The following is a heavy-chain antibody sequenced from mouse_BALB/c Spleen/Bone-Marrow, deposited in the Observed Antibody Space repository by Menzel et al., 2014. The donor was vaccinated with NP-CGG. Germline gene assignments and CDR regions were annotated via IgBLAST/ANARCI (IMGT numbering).Heavy chain of an antibody. CDR2: IHPGSGNT. J-gene: IGHJ2*01. CDR3: VRNWDPY. CDR1: GYTFTDYY. D-gene: IGHD4-1*01. V-gene: IGHV1-84*02. Sequence: VQLQESGPELVKPGASVKISCKVSGYTFTDYYINWVKQKPGQGLEWIGWIHPGSGNTKYNEKFKGKATLTVDASSSTAYMQLSSLTSEDTAVYFCVRNWDPYWGQGTTLTVSS.